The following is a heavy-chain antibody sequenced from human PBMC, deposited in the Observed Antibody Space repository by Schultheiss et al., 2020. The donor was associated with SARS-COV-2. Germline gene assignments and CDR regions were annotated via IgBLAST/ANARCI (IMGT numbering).Heavy chain of an antibody. CDR2: IYHSGSS. CDR3: ARHRGRDIAVADWFDP. CDR1: GGSISGDGSY. D-gene: IGHD6-19*01. J-gene: IGHJ5*02. Sequence: SETLSLTCSVSGGSISGDGSYWHWIRQHPEKGLEWIGYIYHSGSSSSNPSLKSRVAISVDKSKNQFSLKLSSVTAADTAVYYCARHRGRDIAVADWFDPWGQGTLVTVSS. V-gene: IGHV4-31*03.